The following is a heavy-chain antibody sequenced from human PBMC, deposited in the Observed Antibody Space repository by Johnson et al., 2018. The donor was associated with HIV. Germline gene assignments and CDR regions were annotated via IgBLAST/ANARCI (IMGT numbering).Heavy chain of an antibody. D-gene: IGHD1-26*01. CDR2: ISWNRGRI. CDR1: GFTFDDYA. Sequence: VQVVESGGGLVQPGRSLRLSCAASGFTFDDYAMHWVRQAPGKGLEWVSGISWNRGRIGYADSVKGRFTVSRDNSKNTRYLQMDSLRPEDTAVYSRAREVGARGSDAFDIWGQVTMVTVSS. V-gene: IGHV3-9*01. J-gene: IGHJ3*02. CDR3: AREVGARGSDAFDI.